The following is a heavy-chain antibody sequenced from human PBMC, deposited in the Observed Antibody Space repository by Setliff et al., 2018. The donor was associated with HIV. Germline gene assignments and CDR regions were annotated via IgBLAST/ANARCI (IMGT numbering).Heavy chain of an antibody. Sequence: SVKVSCKASGYTFSSSVIQWVRQARGQRLEWIGWIVVGSGNSNHAQKFQEGVTISRDMSTSTAYMELSGLRSEDTAVYYCAAAPSPAAPGNWGQGTLVTVSS. J-gene: IGHJ4*02. V-gene: IGHV1-58*02. CDR1: GYTFSSSV. D-gene: IGHD6-25*01. CDR3: AAAPSPAAPGN. CDR2: IVVGSGNS.